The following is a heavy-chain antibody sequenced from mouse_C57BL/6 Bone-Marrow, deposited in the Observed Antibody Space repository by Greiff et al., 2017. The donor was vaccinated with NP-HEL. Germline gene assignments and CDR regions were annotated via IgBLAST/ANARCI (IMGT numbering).Heavy chain of an antibody. V-gene: IGHV14-4*01. J-gene: IGHJ2*01. CDR1: GFNIKDDY. D-gene: IGHD2-1*01. CDR3: TYYGNYVLFDY. CDR2: IDPENGDT. Sequence: EVQLQQSGAELVRPGASVKLSCTASGFNIKDDYMHWVKQRPEQGLEWIGRIDPENGDTEYASKFQGKATITADTSSNTAYLQLSSLTSEDTAVYYCTYYGNYVLFDYWGQGTTLTVSS.